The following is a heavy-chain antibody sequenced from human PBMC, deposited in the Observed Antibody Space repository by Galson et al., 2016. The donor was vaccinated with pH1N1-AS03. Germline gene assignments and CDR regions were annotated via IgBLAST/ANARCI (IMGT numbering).Heavy chain of an antibody. CDR1: GYTFTNYG. Sequence: KVSCKASGYTFTNYGISWVRQMPGKGLEWMGIIYLDDSDTRYSPSFQGQVTISADKSISTAYLQWSSLKASDTAMYYCARLTLSSGWPCDYWGQGTLVTVSS. CDR3: ARLTLSSGWPCDY. D-gene: IGHD6-19*01. CDR2: IYLDDSDT. J-gene: IGHJ4*01. V-gene: IGHV5-51*01.